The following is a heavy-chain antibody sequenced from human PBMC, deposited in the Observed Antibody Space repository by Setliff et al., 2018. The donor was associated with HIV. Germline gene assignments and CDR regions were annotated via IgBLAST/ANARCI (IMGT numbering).Heavy chain of an antibody. Sequence: PSETLSLTCTVSGGSISIGGYYWGWIRQHPGKGLEWIGYIYHNGSTYYNPSLKSRVSISVDTSKNQFSLKLSSVTAADTAVYYCARAATMIVVVIKGFDIWGQGTMVTVSS. V-gene: IGHV4-31*03. CDR2: IYHNGST. CDR1: GGSISIGGYY. D-gene: IGHD3-22*01. CDR3: ARAATMIVVVIKGFDI. J-gene: IGHJ3*02.